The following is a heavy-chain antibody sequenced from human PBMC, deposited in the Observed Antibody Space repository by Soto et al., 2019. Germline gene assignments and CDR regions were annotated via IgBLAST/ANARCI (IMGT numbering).Heavy chain of an antibody. CDR3: ARSSCGGDCYSGWTLLDRSYDY. D-gene: IGHD2-21*02. V-gene: IGHV1-18*01. J-gene: IGHJ4*02. Sequence: ASVKVSCKASGYTFTIYGISWVRQAPGQGLEWMGWISAYNGNTNYAQKLQGRVTMTTDTSTSTAYMELRSLRSDDTAVYYCARSSCGGDCYSGWTLLDRSYDYWGQGTLVTVSS. CDR2: ISAYNGNT. CDR1: GYTFTIYG.